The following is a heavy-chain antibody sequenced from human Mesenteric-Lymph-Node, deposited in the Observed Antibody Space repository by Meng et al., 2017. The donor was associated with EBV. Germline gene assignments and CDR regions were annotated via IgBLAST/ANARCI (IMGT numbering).Heavy chain of an antibody. V-gene: IGHV6-1*01. CDR2: TYYRSKWYN. CDR1: GDSVSSNSAA. Sequence: QVQLQQSGPGLVKPSXXPSLTXVISGDSVSSNSAAWNWIRQSPSRGLEWLGRTYYRSKWYNDYAVFVKSRITINPDTSKNQFSLQLNSVTPEDTAVYYCARGATSVFDLWGRGTLVTVSS. J-gene: IGHJ2*01. CDR3: ARGATSVFDL.